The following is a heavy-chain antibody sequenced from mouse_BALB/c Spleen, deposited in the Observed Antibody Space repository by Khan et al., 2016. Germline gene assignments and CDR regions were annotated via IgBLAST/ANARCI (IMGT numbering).Heavy chain of an antibody. CDR2: INTNTGEP. CDR3: ERSYGSSYYAIDY. CDR1: GYTFTNYG. Sequence: QIQLVQSGPELKKPGETVKISCKASGYTFTNYGMNWVKQAPGKGLKWMGWINTNTGEPTYAEEFKGRFAFSLETSASTAYLQMNNLKNEDTATYCFERSYGSSYYAIDYWDQGTSVTVSS. J-gene: IGHJ4*01. V-gene: IGHV9-3*02. D-gene: IGHD1-1*01.